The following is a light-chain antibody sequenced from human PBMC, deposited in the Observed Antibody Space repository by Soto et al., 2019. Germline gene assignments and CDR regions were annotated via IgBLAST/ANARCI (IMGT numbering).Light chain of an antibody. CDR1: QSVSSY. Sequence: EIVLTQSPATLSLSPGERATLSCRASQSVSSYLAWYQQNPGQAPRLLIYDVYNRATGIPARFSGSGSETEYNLPIRRMQPEDSAVYYCLQRSNWPPWTFGQGTKVEI. CDR3: LQRSNWPPWT. CDR2: DVY. V-gene: IGKV3-11*01. J-gene: IGKJ1*01.